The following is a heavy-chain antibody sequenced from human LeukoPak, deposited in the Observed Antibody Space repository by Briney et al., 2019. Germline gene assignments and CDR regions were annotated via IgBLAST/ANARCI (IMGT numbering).Heavy chain of an antibody. CDR1: GFTFSSYA. Sequence: GGSLRLSCEASGFTFSSYAMSWVRQAPGKGLEWVSAISPSGGRIYYADSVKGRFTSSRDNSKSTLFLQMNNLRAEDTAIYYCAKNRGTGMAFYDYWGQGTQVTVSS. V-gene: IGHV3-23*01. CDR3: AKNRGTGMAFYDY. J-gene: IGHJ4*02. CDR2: ISPSGGRI. D-gene: IGHD5-18*01.